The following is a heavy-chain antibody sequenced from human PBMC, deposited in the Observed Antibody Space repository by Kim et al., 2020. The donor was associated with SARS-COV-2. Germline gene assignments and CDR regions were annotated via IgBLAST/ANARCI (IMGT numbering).Heavy chain of an antibody. Sequence: GATNYAQKFRGRVPMTRDMSISTAYMELNRLRSDDTAVYYCASLTGNFDYWGQGTLITVSS. CDR3: ASLTGNFDY. J-gene: IGHJ4*02. D-gene: IGHD7-27*01. CDR2: GAT. V-gene: IGHV1-2*02.